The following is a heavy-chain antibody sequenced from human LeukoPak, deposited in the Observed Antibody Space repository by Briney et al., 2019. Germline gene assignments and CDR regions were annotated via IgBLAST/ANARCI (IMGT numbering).Heavy chain of an antibody. D-gene: IGHD3-9*01. V-gene: IGHV3-7*01. CDR1: GFTFSSYW. CDR2: IKQDGSEK. Sequence: SGGSLRLSCAASGFTFSSYWMSWVRQAPGKGLEWVANIKQDGSEKGYVDSVKGRFTISRDNAKKSLYLQMNSLRAEDTAVYYCARSGSIRYFDWPLTGGYYYYGMDVWGQGTTVTVSS. J-gene: IGHJ6*02. CDR3: ARSGSIRYFDWPLTGGYYYYGMDV.